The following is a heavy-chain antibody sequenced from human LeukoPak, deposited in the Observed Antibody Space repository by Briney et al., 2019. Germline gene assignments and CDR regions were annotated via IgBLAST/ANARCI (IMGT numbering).Heavy chain of an antibody. J-gene: IGHJ4*02. CDR1: GGSITSNF. D-gene: IGHD1-1*01. CDR2: IYNTMST. Sequence: PSETLSLTCTVSGGSITSNFWNWIRQPPGKGLEGVGYIYNTMSTSYTPSLKTRPTISGDTSKTQFSPKLNSVTAADTAVYYCARAKPNWNPPYYWGQGILVTVSS. CDR3: ARAKPNWNPPYY. V-gene: IGHV4-59*08.